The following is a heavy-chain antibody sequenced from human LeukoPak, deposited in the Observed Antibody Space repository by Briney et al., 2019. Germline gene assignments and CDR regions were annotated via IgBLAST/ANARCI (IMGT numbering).Heavy chain of an antibody. CDR2: TRYDGTNE. CDR3: AKDTGGSYSDYYYGMDV. CDR1: GFIFNNYG. Sequence: PGGSLRLSCAASGFIFNNYGMHWVRQAPGKGLEWVAFTRYDGTNEYYTDSVKGRFTISRDNSKNTLYLQMNSLRAEDTAVYYCAKDTGGSYSDYYYGMDVWGQGTTVTVSS. D-gene: IGHD1-26*01. V-gene: IGHV3-30*02. J-gene: IGHJ6*02.